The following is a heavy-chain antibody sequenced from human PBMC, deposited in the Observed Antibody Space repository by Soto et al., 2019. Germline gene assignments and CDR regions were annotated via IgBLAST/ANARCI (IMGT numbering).Heavy chain of an antibody. CDR3: TTGAYYYGS. CDR2: IKSITDGGTT. D-gene: IGHD3-10*01. J-gene: IGHJ5*02. Sequence: EVQLVESGGGLVQPGGSLRLSCAASGFTFTNAGMSWVRQAPGKGLEWVGRIKSITDGGTTDYAAPVKGRFTISRDDSKNTLYLQTDSPKTEDTAVYYCTTGAYYYGSWGQGTLVTVSS. CDR1: GFTFTNAG. V-gene: IGHV3-15*01.